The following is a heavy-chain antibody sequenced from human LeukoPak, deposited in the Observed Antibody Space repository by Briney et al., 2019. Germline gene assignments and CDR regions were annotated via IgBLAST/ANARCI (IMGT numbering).Heavy chain of an antibody. D-gene: IGHD2-2*01. J-gene: IGHJ4*02. CDR1: GFTVSSNY. Sequence: GGSLRLSCAASGFTVSSNYMSWVRQAPGKGLEWVSVIYSGGSTYYADSVKGRFTISRDNSKNTLYLQMNSLRAEDTAVYYCAKRLVGYCSSTSCYFDYWGQGTLVTVSS. CDR2: IYSGGST. V-gene: IGHV3-53*01. CDR3: AKRLVGYCSSTSCYFDY.